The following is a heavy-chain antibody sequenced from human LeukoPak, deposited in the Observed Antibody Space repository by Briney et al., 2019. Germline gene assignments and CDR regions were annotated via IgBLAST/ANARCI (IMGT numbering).Heavy chain of an antibody. CDR2: INPNSGGT. Sequence: ASVKVSCKASGYTFTSYTMNWVRQAPGQGLEWIGWINPNSGGTNYAQKFQGRVTMTRDTSISTAYMELSRLRSDDTAVYYCARQLKRGRVVTAHDAFDIWGQGTMVTVSS. J-gene: IGHJ3*02. CDR3: ARQLKRGRVVTAHDAFDI. D-gene: IGHD2-21*02. CDR1: GYTFTSYT. V-gene: IGHV1-2*02.